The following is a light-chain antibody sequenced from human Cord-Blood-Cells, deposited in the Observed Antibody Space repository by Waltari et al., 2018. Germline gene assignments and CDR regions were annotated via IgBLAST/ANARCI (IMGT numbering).Light chain of an antibody. Sequence: QSVLTQPPSASGTPGQRVTISYSGSSSNIGSNYVYWYQQLPGTAPKLLIYGNNQRPSGVPDRFSGSKSGTSASLAISGLRSEDEADYYCAACDDSLSGWVFGGGTKLTVL. CDR1: SSNIGSNY. V-gene: IGLV1-47*01. CDR3: AACDDSLSGWV. CDR2: GNN. J-gene: IGLJ3*02.